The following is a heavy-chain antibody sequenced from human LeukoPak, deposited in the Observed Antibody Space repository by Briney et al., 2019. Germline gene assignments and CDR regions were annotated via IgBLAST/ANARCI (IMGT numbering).Heavy chain of an antibody. J-gene: IGHJ4*02. D-gene: IGHD1-26*01. CDR2: INTNTGNP. Sequence: GASVKVSCKASGYTFTGYYIHWVRQAPGQGLEWMGWINTNTGNPTYAQGFTGRFVFSLDTSVSTAYLQISSLKAEDTAVYYCATSIVGATPYFDYWGQGTLVTVSS. CDR1: GYTFTGYY. CDR3: ATSIVGATPYFDY. V-gene: IGHV7-4-1*02.